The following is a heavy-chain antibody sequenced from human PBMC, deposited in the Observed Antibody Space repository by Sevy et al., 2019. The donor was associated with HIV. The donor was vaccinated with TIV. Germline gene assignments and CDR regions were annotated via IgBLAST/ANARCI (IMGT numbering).Heavy chain of an antibody. J-gene: IGHJ4*02. CDR1: GVSISSSSYD. Sequence: SETLSLTCTVSGVSISSSSYDWGWVRQPPGKGLEWIGSIYYSGSTDYNSSLKSRVIISVDTSKNQFSLKPRSVTAADTAVYYCARHGGLVDRAFDFWGRGTLVTVSS. CDR2: IYYSGST. V-gene: IGHV4-39*01. D-gene: IGHD3-10*01. CDR3: ARHGGLVDRAFDF.